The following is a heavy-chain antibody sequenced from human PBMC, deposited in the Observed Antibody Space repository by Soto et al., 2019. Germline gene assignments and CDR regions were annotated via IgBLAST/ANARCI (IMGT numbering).Heavy chain of an antibody. CDR3: AGMPYTSGLRFDP. CDR1: GDSYSISTYS. D-gene: IGHD6-19*01. V-gene: IGHV4-30-2*01. CDR2: IYQSGVT. J-gene: IGHJ5*02. Sequence: SETLSLTCNMSGDSYSISTYSWSWIWQPPGKALQWIGFIYQSGVTSYNPSLASRVSISLDRSNNQCSLKLKSVTAADTAVYFCAGMPYTSGLRFDPWGPGTLVTVYS.